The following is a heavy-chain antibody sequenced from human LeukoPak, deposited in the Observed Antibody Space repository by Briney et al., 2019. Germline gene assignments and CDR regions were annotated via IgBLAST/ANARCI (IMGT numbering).Heavy chain of an antibody. CDR1: GYTFTSYG. J-gene: IGHJ4*02. CDR3: ATNGRGIAAAGIGDY. Sequence: ASVKVSCKASGYTFTSYGISWVRQAPGQGLEWMGWISAYNGNTNYAQKLQGRVTMTEDTSTDTAYMELSSLRSEDTAVYYCATNGRGIAAAGIGDYWGQGTLVTVSS. CDR2: ISAYNGNT. V-gene: IGHV1-18*01. D-gene: IGHD6-13*01.